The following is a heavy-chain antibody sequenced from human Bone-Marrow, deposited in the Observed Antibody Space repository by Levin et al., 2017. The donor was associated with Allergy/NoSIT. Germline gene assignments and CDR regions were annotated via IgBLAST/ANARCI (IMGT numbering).Heavy chain of an antibody. J-gene: IGHJ4*02. V-gene: IGHV3-66*01. CDR1: GFTVSRNY. CDR2: IYSGGDT. CDR3: ARNGVGTAAGTP. D-gene: IGHD6-13*01. Sequence: GGSLRLSCAASGFTVSRNYMSWVRQAPGKGLEWVSLIYSGGDTQYADSVKGRFTISRDNSKNTLYLQMNSLRVDDTAVYYCARNGVGTAAGTPWGQGTLAPVSS.